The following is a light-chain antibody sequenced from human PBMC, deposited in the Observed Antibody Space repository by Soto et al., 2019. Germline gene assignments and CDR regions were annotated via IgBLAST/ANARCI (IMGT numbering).Light chain of an antibody. Sequence: QSALTQPASVSGSPGQSITISCTGTSSDVGRHNLVSWYHQHPGQAPKLMIYEVSKRPLGVSARFSASKSGNTASLTISGLQAADEADYYCCSYGGSRAVFGGGTQLTVL. V-gene: IGLV2-23*02. CDR1: SSDVGRHNL. J-gene: IGLJ7*01. CDR2: EVS. CDR3: CSYGGSRAV.